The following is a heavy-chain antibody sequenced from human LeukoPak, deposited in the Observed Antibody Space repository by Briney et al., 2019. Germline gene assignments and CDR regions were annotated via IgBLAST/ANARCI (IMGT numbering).Heavy chain of an antibody. CDR1: GFTFSSYE. CDR3: AKCILTGYYKGYMDV. D-gene: IGHD3-9*01. CDR2: ISSSGST. V-gene: IGHV3-23*01. J-gene: IGHJ6*03. Sequence: PGGSLRLSCAASGFTFSSYEMNWVRQAPGKGLEWVSYISSSGSTYYADSVKGRFAISRDNSKNTLYLQMNSLRAEDTAVYYCAKCILTGYYKGYMDVWGKGTTVTISS.